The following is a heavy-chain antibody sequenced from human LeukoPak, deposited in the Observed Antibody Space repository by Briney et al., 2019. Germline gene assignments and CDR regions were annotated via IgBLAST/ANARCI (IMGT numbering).Heavy chain of an antibody. CDR3: AVVVAATGGVGWFDP. V-gene: IGHV3-23*01. D-gene: IGHD2-15*01. CDR2: ISGSGGST. CDR1: GFTFSSNA. J-gene: IGHJ5*02. Sequence: GGSLRLSCAASGFTFSSNAMSWVRQAPGKGLEWVSAISGSGGSTYYADSVKGRFTISRDNSKNTLYLQMNSLRAEDTAVYYCAVVVAATGGVGWFDPWGQGTLVTVSS.